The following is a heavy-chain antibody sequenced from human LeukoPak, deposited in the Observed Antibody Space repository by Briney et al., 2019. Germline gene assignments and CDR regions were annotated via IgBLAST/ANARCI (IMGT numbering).Heavy chain of an antibody. CDR1: GFTFDDYA. CDR2: INWNGGST. CDR3: AREKRAGYFDY. V-gene: IGHV3-20*04. D-gene: IGHD6-19*01. Sequence: GGSLRLSCAASGFTFDDYAMHWVRQAPGKGLEWVSGINWNGGSTGYADSVKGRFTISRDNAKNSLYLQMNSLRAEDTALYYCAREKRAGYFDYWGQGTLVTVSS. J-gene: IGHJ4*02.